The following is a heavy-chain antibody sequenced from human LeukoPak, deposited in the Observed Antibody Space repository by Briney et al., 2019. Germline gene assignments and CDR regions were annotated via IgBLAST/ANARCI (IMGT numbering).Heavy chain of an antibody. CDR2: IIPIFGTA. J-gene: IGHJ5*02. CDR1: GGTFSSYA. V-gene: IGHV1-69*05. CDR3: ARDLASPDIVVVPASNWFDP. D-gene: IGHD2-2*01. Sequence: ASVKVSCKASGGTFSSYAISWVRQAPGQGLEWMGRIIPIFGTANYAQKFQGRVTITTDESTSTAYMELSNLRSEDTAVYYCARDLASPDIVVVPASNWFDPWGQGTLVTVSS.